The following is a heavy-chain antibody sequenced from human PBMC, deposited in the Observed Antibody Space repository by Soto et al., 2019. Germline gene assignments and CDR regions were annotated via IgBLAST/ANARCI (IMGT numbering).Heavy chain of an antibody. CDR1: GFPFSSYG. CDR2: ISYDGSNK. V-gene: IGHV3-30*18. D-gene: IGHD6-19*01. J-gene: IGHJ6*02. CDR3: AKDLGAVAPYNYYYYGMDV. Sequence: GGSLSLSCAASGFPFSSYGMHWVRQAPGKGLEWVAVISYDGSNKYYADSVKGRFTISRDNSKNTLYLQMNSLRAEDTAVYYCAKDLGAVAPYNYYYYGMDVWGQGTTVTVSS.